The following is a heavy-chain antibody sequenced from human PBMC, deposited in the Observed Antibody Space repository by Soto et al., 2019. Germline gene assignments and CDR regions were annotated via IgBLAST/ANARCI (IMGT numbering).Heavy chain of an antibody. CDR3: AKDRGFRNFDWLLYYYGMDV. J-gene: IGHJ6*02. V-gene: IGHV3-9*01. Sequence: SLRLSCAASGFTFDDYAMHRVRQAPGKGLEWVSGISWNSGSIGYADSVKGRFTISRDNAKNSLYLQMNSLRAEDTALYYCAKDRGFRNFDWLLYYYGMDVWGQGTTVTVSS. D-gene: IGHD3-9*01. CDR2: ISWNSGSI. CDR1: GFTFDDYA.